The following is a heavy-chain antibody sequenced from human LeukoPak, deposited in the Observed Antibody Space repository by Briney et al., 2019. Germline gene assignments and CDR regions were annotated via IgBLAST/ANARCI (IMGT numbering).Heavy chain of an antibody. CDR2: INHSGST. V-gene: IGHV4-34*01. Sequence: PSETLSLTCAVYGGSFSGYYWSWIRQPPGKGLEWIGEINHSGSTNYNPSLKSRVTISVDTSKNQLSLKLSSVTAADTAVYYCARAEQQLVPFDPWGQGTLVTVSS. D-gene: IGHD6-13*01. CDR3: ARAEQQLVPFDP. J-gene: IGHJ5*02. CDR1: GGSFSGYY.